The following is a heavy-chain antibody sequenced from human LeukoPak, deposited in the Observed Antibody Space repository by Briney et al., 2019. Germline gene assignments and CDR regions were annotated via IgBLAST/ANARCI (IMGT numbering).Heavy chain of an antibody. D-gene: IGHD3-22*01. CDR1: GFTFSSYG. CDR2: IWYDGSNK. Sequence: PGGSLRLSCAASGFTFSSYGMHWVRQAPGKGLEWVAFIWYDGSNKYYADSVKGRFTISRDNSKNTLYLQMNSLRAEDTAVYYCAKDGTHYDSSGYYYYFDYWGQGTLVTVSS. J-gene: IGHJ4*02. CDR3: AKDGTHYDSSGYYYYFDY. V-gene: IGHV3-30*02.